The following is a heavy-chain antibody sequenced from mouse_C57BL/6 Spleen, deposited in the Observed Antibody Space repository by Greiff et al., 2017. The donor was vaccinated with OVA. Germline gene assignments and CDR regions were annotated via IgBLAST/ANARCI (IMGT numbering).Heavy chain of an antibody. V-gene: IGHV1-4*01. CDR2: INPSSGYT. J-gene: IGHJ2*01. Sequence: VQVVESGAELARPGASVKMSCKASGYTFTSYTMHWVKQRPGQGLEWIGYINPSSGYTKYNQKFKDKATLTADKSSSTAYMQLSSLTSEDSAVYYCARGDYDVYFDYWGQGTTLTVSS. D-gene: IGHD2-4*01. CDR3: ARGDYDVYFDY. CDR1: GYTFTSYT.